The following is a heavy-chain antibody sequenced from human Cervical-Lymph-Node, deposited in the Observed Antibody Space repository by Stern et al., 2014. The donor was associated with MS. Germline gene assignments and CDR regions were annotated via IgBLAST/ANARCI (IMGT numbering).Heavy chain of an antibody. CDR3: ARGGAVATSDYYFDY. CDR1: GFTFSYHA. J-gene: IGHJ4*02. CDR2: ISYEGSDK. V-gene: IGHV3-30*01. Sequence: VQLVESGGGVVQPGRSLRLSCAASGFTFSYHAMHWVRQAPGKGLEWVAVISYEGSDKNDADSVKGRFTISRDNSRNTLYLQMNSLRGDDTAVYYCARGGAVATSDYYFDYWGQGILVTVSS. D-gene: IGHD5-12*01.